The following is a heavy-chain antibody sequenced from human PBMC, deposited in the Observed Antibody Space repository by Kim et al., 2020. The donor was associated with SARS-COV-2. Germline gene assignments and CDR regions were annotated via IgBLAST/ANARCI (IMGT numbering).Heavy chain of an antibody. CDR3: ARDPTTVPHSFDS. V-gene: IGHV4-34*01. D-gene: IGHD4-17*01. Sequence: TPSLKSRVTISVDTSKNQFSLKLSSVAAAGTAVYYCARDPTTVPHSFDSWGQGTLVTVSS. J-gene: IGHJ4*02.